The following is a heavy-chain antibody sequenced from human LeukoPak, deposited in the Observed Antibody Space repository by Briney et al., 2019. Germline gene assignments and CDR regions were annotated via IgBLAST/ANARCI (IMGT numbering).Heavy chain of an antibody. CDR3: ARDGRAVGDY. J-gene: IGHJ4*02. Sequence: SETLSLTRTVSGDSISCQWWSWIRQPAGKGLEWIGRFSGSGSTHYNPSLRSRLTISIDKPKNQFSLSLSSVTAADTAVYYCARDGRAVGDYWGQRILVTVSS. V-gene: IGHV4-4*07. CDR2: FSGSGST. CDR1: GDSISCQW. D-gene: IGHD6-19*01.